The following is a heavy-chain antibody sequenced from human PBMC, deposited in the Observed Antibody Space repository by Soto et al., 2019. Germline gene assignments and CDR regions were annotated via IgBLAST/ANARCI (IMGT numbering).Heavy chain of an antibody. CDR1: GGSISSYY. V-gene: IGHV4-4*07. J-gene: IGHJ4*02. CDR3: ARASIAAAGMGFDY. Sequence: SETLSLTCTVSGGSISSYYWCWIRQPAGKGLEWIGRVYTSGSTNYNPSLKSRVTMSVDTSKNQFSLKLSSVTAADTAVYYCARASIAAAGMGFDYWGQGTLVTVSS. D-gene: IGHD6-13*01. CDR2: VYTSGST.